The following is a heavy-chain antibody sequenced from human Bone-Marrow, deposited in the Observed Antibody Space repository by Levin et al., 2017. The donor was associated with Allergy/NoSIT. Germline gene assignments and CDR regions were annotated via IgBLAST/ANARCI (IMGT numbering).Heavy chain of an antibody. V-gene: IGHV3-48*01. Sequence: PGGSLRLSCAASGFTFSSYSMNWVRQAPGEGLEWISYFSVGRTIYYADSVKGRFTISRDNARDSLYLQMNSLRVDDSAVYYCARSYEGRFDQWGQGTLVTVSS. D-gene: IGHD3-3*01. CDR1: GFTFSSYS. CDR3: ARSYEGRFDQ. J-gene: IGHJ4*02. CDR2: FSVGRTI.